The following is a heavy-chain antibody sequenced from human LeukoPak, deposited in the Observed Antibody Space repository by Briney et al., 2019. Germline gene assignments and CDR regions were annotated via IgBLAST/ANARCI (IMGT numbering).Heavy chain of an antibody. J-gene: IGHJ4*02. Sequence: GGSLRLSCAASGFTFSNYAMHWVRQAPGKGLEWVGAISHDGDSKYYADSVKGRFTISRDNSKNTLYLQMNSLRVDDTAVYYCARRDIVVVVSASDYWGQGTLVTVSS. CDR1: GFTFSNYA. CDR3: ARRDIVVVVSASDY. V-gene: IGHV3-30*04. CDR2: ISHDGDSK. D-gene: IGHD2-15*01.